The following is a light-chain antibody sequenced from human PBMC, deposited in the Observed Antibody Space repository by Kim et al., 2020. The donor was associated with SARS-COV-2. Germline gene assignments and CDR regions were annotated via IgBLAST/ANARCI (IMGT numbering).Light chain of an antibody. Sequence: ELTQPPSASGTPGQRVTISCSGSSSNIGSNYVYWYQQLPGTAPKLLIYRNNQRPSGVPDRFSGSKSGTSASLAISGLRSEDEADYYCAAWDDSLSGPWVFGGGTQLTVL. CDR3: AAWDDSLSGPWV. V-gene: IGLV1-47*01. CDR1: SSNIGSNY. J-gene: IGLJ3*02. CDR2: RNN.